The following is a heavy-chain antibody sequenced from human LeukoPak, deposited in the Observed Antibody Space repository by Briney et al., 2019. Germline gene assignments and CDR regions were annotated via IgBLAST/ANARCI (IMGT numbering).Heavy chain of an antibody. CDR2: IYYTGST. D-gene: IGHD6-13*01. CDR1: GGSISSSSYY. J-gene: IGHJ2*01. CDR3: ARLTSSWYQDWYFDL. Sequence: KASETLSLTCTVSGGSISSSSYYWGWIRQPPGKGLEWIGSIYYTGSTYYNPSLRSRVTISLDTSKKQFSLKLSSVTAADTAVYYCARLTSSWYQDWYFDLWGRGTLVTVSS. V-gene: IGHV4-39*07.